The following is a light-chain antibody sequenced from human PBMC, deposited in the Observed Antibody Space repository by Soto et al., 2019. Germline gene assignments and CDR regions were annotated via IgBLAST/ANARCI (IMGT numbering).Light chain of an antibody. CDR1: QAISVS. J-gene: IGKJ1*01. Sequence: DILMTQSPSTLSASVGDRVTITCRASQAISVSLAWYQQKPGKAPKLLIYDASILESGVPSRFSGSGSGTEFALTSNSLQTDDFATYYCQQYNSFSWTFGEGTKVEFK. CDR3: QQYNSFSWT. V-gene: IGKV1-5*01. CDR2: DAS.